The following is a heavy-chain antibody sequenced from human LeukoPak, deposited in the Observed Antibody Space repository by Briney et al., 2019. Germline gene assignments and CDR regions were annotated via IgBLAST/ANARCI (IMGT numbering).Heavy chain of an antibody. Sequence: SETLSLTCTVSGGSISSHYWSWIRQPPGKGLEWIGYFYYSGSTNYNPSLKSRVTISVDTSKNQFSLKLSSVTAADTAVYYCERDGGGEYYDFWSGYYTNGWFDPWGQGTLVTVSS. J-gene: IGHJ5*02. CDR2: FYYSGST. V-gene: IGHV4-59*11. D-gene: IGHD3-3*01. CDR1: GGSISSHY. CDR3: ERDGGGEYYDFWSGYYTNGWFDP.